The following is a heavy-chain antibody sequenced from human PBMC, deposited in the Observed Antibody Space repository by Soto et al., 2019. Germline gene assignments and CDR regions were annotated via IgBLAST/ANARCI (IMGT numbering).Heavy chain of an antibody. CDR2: IIPIFGTA. D-gene: IGHD5-12*01. V-gene: IGHV1-69*13. CDR1: GYTFTSYD. Sequence: ASVKVSCKASGYTFTSYDINWVRQAPGQGLEWMGGIIPIFGTANYAQKFQGRVTITADESTSTAYMELSSLRSEDTAVYYCARDGHLRGYSGYDYSGAFDIWGQGTMVTVSS. J-gene: IGHJ3*02. CDR3: ARDGHLRGYSGYDYSGAFDI.